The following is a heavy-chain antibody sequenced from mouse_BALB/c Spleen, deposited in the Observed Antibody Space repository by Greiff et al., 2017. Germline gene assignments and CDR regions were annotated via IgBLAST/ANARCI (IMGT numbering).Heavy chain of an antibody. Sequence: EVKLMESGGGLVQPGGSLKLSCAASGFTFSSYTMSWVRQTPEKRLEWVAYISNGGGSTYYPDTVKGRFTISRDNAKNTLYLQMSSLKSEDTAMYYCARHLLKKYWDVWGEGTTVTVSS. J-gene: IGHJ1*01. CDR1: GFTFSSYT. V-gene: IGHV5-12-2*01. D-gene: IGHD2-1*01. CDR2: ISNGGGST. CDR3: ARHLLKKYWDV.